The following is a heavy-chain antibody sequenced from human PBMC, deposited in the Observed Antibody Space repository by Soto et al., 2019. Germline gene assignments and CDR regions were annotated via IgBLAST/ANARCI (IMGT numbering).Heavy chain of an antibody. J-gene: IGHJ4*01. Sequence: SETLRLTCTVAGGSISGSTYCRGWIRQPTGKGLEWMGSIYYRGSTNYNPSLKSRVPISVDTSQRHFSLKLSSVTGAATAVYYCASRQSYGYWYFADCGHGTLVTVSS. CDR3: ASRQSYGYWYFAD. V-gene: IGHV4-39*07. D-gene: IGHD5-18*01. CDR1: GGSISGSTYC. CDR2: IYYRGST.